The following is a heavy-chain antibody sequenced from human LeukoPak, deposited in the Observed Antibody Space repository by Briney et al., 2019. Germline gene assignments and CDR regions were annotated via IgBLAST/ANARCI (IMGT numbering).Heavy chain of an antibody. CDR3: ATPSAGYPYYYGMDV. CDR1: GGSIRSYS. CDR2: IYYSGTP. Sequence: PSETLSLTCTVSGGSIRSYSWNWMRQPPGKGLEWIGYIYYSGTPNYNPSLKSRVTISVDTSKNQFSLKLSSVTAADTAVYYCATPSAGYPYYYGMDVWGQGTTVTVSS. J-gene: IGHJ6*02. V-gene: IGHV4-59*08. D-gene: IGHD5-12*01.